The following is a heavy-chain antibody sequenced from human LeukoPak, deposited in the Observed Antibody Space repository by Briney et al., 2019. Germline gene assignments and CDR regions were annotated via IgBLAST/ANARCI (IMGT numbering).Heavy chain of an antibody. CDR1: GGTFSSYA. CDR2: IIPILGIA. J-gene: IGHJ5*02. D-gene: IGHD2-15*01. CDR3: ARDPRVCSGGSCYSTTNWFDP. V-gene: IGHV1-69*04. Sequence: SVKVSCKASGGTFSSYAISWVRQAPGQGLEWMGRIIPILGIANYAQKFQGRVTITADKSTSTAYMELSSLRSEDTAVYYCARDPRVCSGGSCYSTTNWFDPWGQGTLVTVSS.